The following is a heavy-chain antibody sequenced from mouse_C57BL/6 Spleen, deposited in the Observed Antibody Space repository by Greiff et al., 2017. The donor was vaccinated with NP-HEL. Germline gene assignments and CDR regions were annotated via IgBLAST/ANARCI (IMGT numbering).Heavy chain of an antibody. CDR1: GYTFTSYW. Sequence: QVQLQQPGAELVKPGASVKLSCKASGYTFTSYWMQWVKQRPGQGLEWIGEIDPSDSYTNYNQKFKGKATLTVDTSSSTAYMQLSSLTSEDSAVYYCASRDDGPWFAYWGQGTLVTVSA. CDR2: IDPSDSYT. J-gene: IGHJ3*01. CDR3: ASRDDGPWFAY. D-gene: IGHD2-14*01. V-gene: IGHV1-50*01.